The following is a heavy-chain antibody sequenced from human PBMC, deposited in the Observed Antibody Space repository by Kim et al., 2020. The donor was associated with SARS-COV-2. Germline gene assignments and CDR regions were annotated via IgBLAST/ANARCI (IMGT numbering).Heavy chain of an antibody. CDR2: IYYSGST. CDR3: ARDRMVRGVIIAYYYGMDV. CDR1: GGSISSGGYY. Sequence: SETLSLTCTVSGGSISSGGYYWSWIRQHPGKGLEWIGYIYYSGSTYYNPSLKSRVTISVDTSKNQFSLKLSSVTAPDTAVYYCARDRMVRGVIIAYYYGMDVWGQGTTVTVSS. J-gene: IGHJ6*02. V-gene: IGHV4-31*03. D-gene: IGHD3-10*01.